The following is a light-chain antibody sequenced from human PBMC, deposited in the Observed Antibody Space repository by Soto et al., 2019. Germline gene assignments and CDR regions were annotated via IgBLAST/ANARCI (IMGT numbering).Light chain of an antibody. V-gene: IGKV1-39*01. J-gene: IGKJ5*01. CDR1: QSISSY. CDR3: QQYNSYSIT. CDR2: AAS. Sequence: DSQMTQSPSSLSASVGDRVTITCRASQSISSYLNWYQRKPGKAPKLLIYAASSLQSGVPSRFSGSGSGTDFTLTISSLQPDDFATYYCQQYNSYSITFGQGTRLEIK.